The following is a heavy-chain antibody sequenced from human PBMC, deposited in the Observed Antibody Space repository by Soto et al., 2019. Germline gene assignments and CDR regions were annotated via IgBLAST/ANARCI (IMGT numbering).Heavy chain of an antibody. D-gene: IGHD4-17*01. Sequence: PGGSLRLSCAASGFTFDDVAMCWIRQVPGKGLEWISLVNWDGDTTFYADSVKGRFIISRDNSKNSVYLQMNSLISDDSAIYYCAIGATVTTHYQYYGMDVWGRGXPVTVYS. CDR3: AIGATVTTHYQYYGMDV. V-gene: IGHV3-43D*04. CDR2: VNWDGDTT. CDR1: GFTFDDVA. J-gene: IGHJ6*02.